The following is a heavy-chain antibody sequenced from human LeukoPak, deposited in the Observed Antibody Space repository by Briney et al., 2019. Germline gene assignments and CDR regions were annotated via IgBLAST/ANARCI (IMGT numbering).Heavy chain of an antibody. V-gene: IGHV3-30-3*01. J-gene: IGHJ4*02. CDR1: GFTFSSYA. D-gene: IGHD3-10*01. CDR2: ISYDGSNK. CDR3: AKDRISTGSNDY. Sequence: PGRSLRLSCAASGFTFSSYAMHWVRQAPGKGLEWVAVISYDGSNKYYADSVKGRFTISRDNSKYTLFLQMNSLRAEDTAVYYCAKDRISTGSNDYWGQGTLVTVSS.